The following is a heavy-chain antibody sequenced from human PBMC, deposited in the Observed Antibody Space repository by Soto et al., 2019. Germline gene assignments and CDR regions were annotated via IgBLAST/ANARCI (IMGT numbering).Heavy chain of an antibody. Sequence: QITLKESGPTLVKPPQTLTMTFTISGFSLSTSRLDVSWIRQHPGKALEWLALIYSDDDKRYSAALKSRLTITTDTSQNQVVHTRTSMHPVDTAAYYWAHRRGGSYFDYWGQGTLVTVSS. J-gene: IGHJ4*02. CDR2: IYSDDDK. V-gene: IGHV2-5*02. D-gene: IGHD3-16*01. CDR1: GFSLSTSRLD. CDR3: AHRRGGSYFDY.